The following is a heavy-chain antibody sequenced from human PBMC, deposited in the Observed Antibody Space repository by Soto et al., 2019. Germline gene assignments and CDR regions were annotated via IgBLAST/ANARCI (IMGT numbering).Heavy chain of an antibody. CDR1: GFIFSTHW. V-gene: IGHV3-74*01. CDR3: AKAEYTAALPGL. Sequence: EVQLMESGGGLVQPGGSLGLSCEASGFIFSTHWMHWVRQVPGKGLDWVARIEDDGRRTDYADSVKGRFTISRDNAKSTLFLQLNNLRVEDTSTYHCAKAEYTAALPGLWGRGTLVTVSS. D-gene: IGHD2-15*01. CDR2: IEDDGRRT. J-gene: IGHJ4*02.